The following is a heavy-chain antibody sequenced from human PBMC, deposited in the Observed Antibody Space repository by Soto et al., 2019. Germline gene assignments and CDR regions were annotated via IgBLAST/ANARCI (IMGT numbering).Heavy chain of an antibody. CDR1: GFTFSSYA. CDR3: ASTHPYCSSTSCLNHDAFDI. Sequence: GGSLRLSCAASGFTFSSYAMHWVRQAPGKGLEYVSAISSNGGSTYYANSVKGRFTISRDNSKNTLYLQMGSLRAEDMAVYYCASTHPYCSSTSCLNHDAFDIWGQGTMVTVSS. V-gene: IGHV3-64*01. CDR2: ISSNGGST. J-gene: IGHJ3*02. D-gene: IGHD2-2*01.